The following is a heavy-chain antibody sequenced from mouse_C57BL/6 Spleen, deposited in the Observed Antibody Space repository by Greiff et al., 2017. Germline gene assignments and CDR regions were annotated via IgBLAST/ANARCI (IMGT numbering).Heavy chain of an antibody. J-gene: IGHJ2*01. CDR3: ARSGDYGYDFDY. CDR2: ISYDGSN. V-gene: IGHV3-6*01. CDR1: GYSITSGYY. D-gene: IGHD2-2*01. Sequence: ESGPGLVKPSQSLCLTCSVTGYSITSGYYWNWIRQFPGNKLEWMGYISYDGSNNYNPSLKNRISITRDTSKNQFFLKLNSVTTEDTATYCCARSGDYGYDFDYWGQSTTLTVSS.